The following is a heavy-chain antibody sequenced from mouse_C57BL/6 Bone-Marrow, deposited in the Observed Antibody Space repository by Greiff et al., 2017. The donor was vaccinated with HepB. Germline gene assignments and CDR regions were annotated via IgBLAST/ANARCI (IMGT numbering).Heavy chain of an antibody. CDR2: IRRKINNYAT. D-gene: IGHD1-1*01. CDR3: VSYYYGSSYVAY. Sequence: EVPLQESGGGLVQPKGSLKISCAASGFSFNTYAMNWVRQAPGKGLEWVARIRRKINNYATYYADSVKDRFTISRDDSESMLYLQMNNLKTEDTAMYYCVSYYYGSSYVAYWGQGTLVTVSA. J-gene: IGHJ3*01. CDR1: GFSFNTYA. V-gene: IGHV10-1*01.